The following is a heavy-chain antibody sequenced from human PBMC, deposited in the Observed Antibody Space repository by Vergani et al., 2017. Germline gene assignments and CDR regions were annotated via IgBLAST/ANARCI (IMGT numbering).Heavy chain of an antibody. CDR3: ASGGAPITTIYYYYYMDV. Sequence: QVQLVQSGAEVKKPGASVKVSCKASGYTFTGYYMHGVRQASGQGLEWMGWINPNSGGTNYAQKFQGRVTMTRDTSISTAYMELSRLRSDDTAVYYCASGGAPITTIYYYYYMDVWGKGTTVTVSS. CDR1: GYTFTGYY. J-gene: IGHJ6*03. CDR2: INPNSGGT. D-gene: IGHD3-3*01. V-gene: IGHV1-2*02.